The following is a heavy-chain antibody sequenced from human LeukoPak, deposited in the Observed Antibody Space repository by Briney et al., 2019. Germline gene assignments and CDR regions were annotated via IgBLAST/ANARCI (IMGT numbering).Heavy chain of an antibody. CDR3: ARVHYFDSSGYYSSTYYSYMDV. V-gene: IGHV4-59*01. CDR2: ISYSGST. CDR1: GGSISNYY. D-gene: IGHD3-22*01. Sequence: SETLSLTCTVSGGSISNYYWTWIRQPPGKGLEWIGYISYSGSTKDNPSLKSRVTISIDTSKNQFSLKLSSVTAADTAVYYCARVHYFDSSGYYSSTYYSYMDVWGKGTTVTVSS. J-gene: IGHJ6*03.